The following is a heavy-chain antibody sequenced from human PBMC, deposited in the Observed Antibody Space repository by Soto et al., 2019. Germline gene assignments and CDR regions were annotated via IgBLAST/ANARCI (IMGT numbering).Heavy chain of an antibody. CDR2: THHTGST. Sequence: PSETLSLTCTVSGGFISSYYWSWIRQSPGKGLEWIGYTHHTGSTNYNPSLKSRVTMSLDTSRNQFSLKLYSVTAADTAVYYCARSIDSSGYYFSNCWGQGTLVTAPQ. D-gene: IGHD3-22*01. CDR3: ARSIDSSGYYFSNC. V-gene: IGHV4-59*01. J-gene: IGHJ4*02. CDR1: GGFISSYY.